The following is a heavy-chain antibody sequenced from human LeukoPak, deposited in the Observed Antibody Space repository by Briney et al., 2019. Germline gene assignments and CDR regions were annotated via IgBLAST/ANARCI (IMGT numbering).Heavy chain of an antibody. CDR3: ARERQQLVYYYYYYYMDV. J-gene: IGHJ6*03. CDR2: IYYSGST. Sequence: SETLSLTCTVSGGSISSYYCSWIRQPPGKGLGWIGYIYYSGSTNYNPSLKSRVTISVDTSKNQFSLKLSSVTAADTAVYYCARERQQLVYYYYYYYMDVWGKGTTVTVSS. D-gene: IGHD6-13*01. V-gene: IGHV4-59*01. CDR1: GGSISSYY.